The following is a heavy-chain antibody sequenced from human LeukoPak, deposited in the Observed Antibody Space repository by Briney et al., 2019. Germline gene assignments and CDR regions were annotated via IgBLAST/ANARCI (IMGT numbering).Heavy chain of an antibody. Sequence: ASVKVSCKASGYTFIAYYMHWVRQAPGQGLEWMGWINPNSGGTNYAQKFQGRVTMTRDTSISTAYMDLSRLRSDDTAVYYCARGMGVLVPAATWFDPWGQGTLVTVSS. CDR1: GYTFIAYY. CDR3: ARGMGVLVPAATWFDP. D-gene: IGHD2-2*01. CDR2: INPNSGGT. V-gene: IGHV1-2*02. J-gene: IGHJ5*02.